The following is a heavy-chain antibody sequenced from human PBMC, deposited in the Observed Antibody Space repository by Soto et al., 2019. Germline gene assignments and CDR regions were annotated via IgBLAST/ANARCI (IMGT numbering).Heavy chain of an antibody. Sequence: GGSLRLSCAASGFTVSSNYMSWVRQAPGKGLEWVSVIYSGGSTYYADSVKGRFTISRYNSKSTLYLQMNSLRAEDTAVYYCAGDIVVVVAATGAYYYYGMDGWGQGTTVTGS. V-gene: IGHV3-53*01. CDR3: AGDIVVVVAATGAYYYYGMDG. J-gene: IGHJ6*02. CDR1: GFTVSSNY. D-gene: IGHD2-15*01. CDR2: IYSGGST.